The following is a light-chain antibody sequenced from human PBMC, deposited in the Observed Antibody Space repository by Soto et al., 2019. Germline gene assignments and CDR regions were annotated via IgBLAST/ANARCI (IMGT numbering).Light chain of an antibody. Sequence: EIGRTQSPATLSVSPGARATVSCRASQSVRSNLAWYQQKPGQAPRLLIYGASTRATGIPARFSGSGSGTEFTLTISSLQSEDFAVYYCQQYNNWPPITFGQGTRLEI. CDR1: QSVRSN. V-gene: IGKV3-15*01. J-gene: IGKJ5*01. CDR3: QQYNNWPPIT. CDR2: GAS.